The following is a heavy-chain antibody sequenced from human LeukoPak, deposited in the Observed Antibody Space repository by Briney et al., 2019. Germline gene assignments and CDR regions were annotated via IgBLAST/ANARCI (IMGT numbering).Heavy chain of an antibody. Sequence: GGPLRLSCAASGFTFSTYTMNWVRQAPGKGLEWVSSICKTSDYIYYVDSVRGRFTISRDNAKNSLTLQMNNLRAEDTAVYCCARDITYYYDSSGYYYPVWGQGTLVIVSS. CDR2: ICKTSDYI. CDR3: ARDITYYYDSSGYYYPV. J-gene: IGHJ1*01. CDR1: GFTFSTYT. V-gene: IGHV3-21*01. D-gene: IGHD3-22*01.